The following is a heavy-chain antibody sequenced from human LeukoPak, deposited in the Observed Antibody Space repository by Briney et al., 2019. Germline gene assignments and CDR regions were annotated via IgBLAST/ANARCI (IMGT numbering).Heavy chain of an antibody. Sequence: GGSLRLSCAASGFTFSGSAMHWVRQASGKGLEWVGRIRSKANSYATAYAASVKGRFTISRDDSKNTAYLQMNSLKTEDTAVYYCTRLSPSIAALSWGQGTLVTVSS. J-gene: IGHJ4*02. D-gene: IGHD6-6*01. CDR3: TRLSPSIAALS. CDR1: GFTFSGSA. V-gene: IGHV3-73*01. CDR2: IRSKANSYAT.